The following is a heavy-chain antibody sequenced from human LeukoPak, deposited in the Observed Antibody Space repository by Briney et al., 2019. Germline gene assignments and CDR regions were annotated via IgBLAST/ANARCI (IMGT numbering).Heavy chain of an antibody. CDR2: IYPDDSDT. V-gene: IGHV5-51*01. D-gene: IGHD3/OR15-3a*01. J-gene: IGHJ4*02. Sequence: GESLKISCKGSGNSFSNYWIAWVRQMPGKGLEWMGVIYPDDSDTRYSPSFQGQVTISADKSISTAYLQWSSLKASDTAMYYCARPGLGDWSSGGDYWGQGTLVTVSS. CDR3: ARPGLGDWSSGGDY. CDR1: GNSFSNYW.